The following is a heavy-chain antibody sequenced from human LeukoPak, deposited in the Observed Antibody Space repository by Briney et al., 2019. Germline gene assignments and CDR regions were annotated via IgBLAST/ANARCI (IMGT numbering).Heavy chain of an antibody. CDR1: GFNFTSYY. Sequence: GASVKVSCNASGFNFTSYYMDWVRHAPGQGNEWIGIINPSGGSPSYEQKFPGRVTMTRDTSTSTVYMELSSLISDYTAVYYCARGSGRLINGSTFADYWGQGTLVTVSS. D-gene: IGHD2/OR15-2a*01. V-gene: IGHV1-46*01. CDR3: ARGSGRLINGSTFADY. J-gene: IGHJ4*02. CDR2: INPSGGSP.